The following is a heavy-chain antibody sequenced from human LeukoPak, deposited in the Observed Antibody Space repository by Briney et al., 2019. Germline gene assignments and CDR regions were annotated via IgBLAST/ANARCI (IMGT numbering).Heavy chain of an antibody. CDR3: ARGSLWFGELLNWFDP. Sequence: ASVKVSCKASGGTFSSYAISWERQAPGQGLEWMGGIIPIFGTANYAQKFQGRVTITADESTSTAYMELSSLRSEDTAVYYCARGSLWFGELLNWFDPWGQGTLVTVSS. CDR1: GGTFSSYA. CDR2: IIPIFGTA. D-gene: IGHD3-10*01. V-gene: IGHV1-69*13. J-gene: IGHJ5*02.